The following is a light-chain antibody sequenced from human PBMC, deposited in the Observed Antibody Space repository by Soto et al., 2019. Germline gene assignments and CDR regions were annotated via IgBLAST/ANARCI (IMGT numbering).Light chain of an antibody. CDR2: AAS. CDR3: LQDYNSPRT. Sequence: AIQMTQSPSSLSASVGDRVTITCRARQGIRNYLGWYQQKPGKAPKLLIYAASSLQSGVPARFSGSGSGTDFTLTISSLQPEDFATYYCLQDYNSPRTFGQGTKVEIK. J-gene: IGKJ1*01. CDR1: QGIRNY. V-gene: IGKV1-6*01.